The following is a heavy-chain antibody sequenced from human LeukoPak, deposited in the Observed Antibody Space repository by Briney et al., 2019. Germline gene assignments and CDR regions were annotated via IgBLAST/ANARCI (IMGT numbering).Heavy chain of an antibody. CDR3: ARDYLWGFDF. Sequence: GGSLRLSCAASGFTFSSYSLNWVRQAPGKGLEWVSYISASSGNIKYADSVKGRFTISRDNAKNSLYLQMNSLRAEDTAVYYCARDYLWGFDFWGQGTMVTVS. CDR1: GFTFSSYS. V-gene: IGHV3-48*01. CDR2: ISASSGNI. D-gene: IGHD3-16*01. J-gene: IGHJ3*01.